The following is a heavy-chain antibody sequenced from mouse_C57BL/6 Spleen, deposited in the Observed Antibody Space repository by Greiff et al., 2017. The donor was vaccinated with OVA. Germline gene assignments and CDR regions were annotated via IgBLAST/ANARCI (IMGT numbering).Heavy chain of an antibody. CDR2: FYPGSGSI. Sequence: QVQLKQSGAELVKPGASVKLSCKASGYTFTEYTIHWVKQRSGQGLEWIGWFYPGSGSIKYNEKFKDKATLTADKSSSTVYMELSRLTSEDSAVYFWARDEDERNDYGSSYGWFADWGQGTLVTVSA. CDR3: ARDEDERNDYGSSYGWFAD. J-gene: IGHJ3*01. CDR1: GYTFTEYT. V-gene: IGHV1-62-2*01. D-gene: IGHD1-1*01.